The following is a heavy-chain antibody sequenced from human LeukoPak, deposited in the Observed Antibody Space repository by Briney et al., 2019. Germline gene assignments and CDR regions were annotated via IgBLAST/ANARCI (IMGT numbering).Heavy chain of an antibody. CDR1: GYSISSGYY. D-gene: IGHD5-12*01. V-gene: IGHV4-38-2*01. Sequence: SETLSLTCAVSGYSISSGYYWGWIRQPPGKGLEWIGSIYHSGSTYYNPSLKSRVTISVDTSKNQFSLKLSSVTAADTAVYYCARGLRGYSGTRFDYWGQGTLVTVSS. CDR2: IYHSGST. CDR3: ARGLRGYSGTRFDY. J-gene: IGHJ4*02.